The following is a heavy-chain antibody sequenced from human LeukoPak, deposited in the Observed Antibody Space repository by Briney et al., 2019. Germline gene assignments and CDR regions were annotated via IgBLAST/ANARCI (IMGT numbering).Heavy chain of an antibody. CDR1: GGAITNYY. D-gene: IGHD3-10*01. Sequence: SETLSLTCGVSGGAITNYYWNWIRQAPGKGLEWLGYIYYTGSTTYNPSVKSRITISLDTSKKQISLKLRSVTAADTAVYYCARVVMRVWGDDGYFDYWGQGTLVTVSS. CDR3: ARVVMRVWGDDGYFDY. J-gene: IGHJ4*02. CDR2: IYYTGST. V-gene: IGHV4-59*01.